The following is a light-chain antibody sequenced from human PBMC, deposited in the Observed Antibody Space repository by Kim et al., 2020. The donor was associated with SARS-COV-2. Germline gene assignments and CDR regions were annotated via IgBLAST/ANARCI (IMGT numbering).Light chain of an antibody. CDR1: SSNIGSNT. J-gene: IGLJ3*02. Sequence: GQSVTISGPGSSSNIGSNTLNWYQQLPGTAPKFLIYSNNQRPSGVPDRFSGSKSGTSASLAISGLQSEDEADYYCATWDGSLNGWVFGGGTQLTVL. CDR3: ATWDGSLNGWV. CDR2: SNN. V-gene: IGLV1-44*01.